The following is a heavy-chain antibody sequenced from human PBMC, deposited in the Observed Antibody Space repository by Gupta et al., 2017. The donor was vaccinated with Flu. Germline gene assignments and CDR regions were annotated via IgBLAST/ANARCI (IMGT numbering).Heavy chain of an antibody. CDR2: VYYSGST. CDR3: ARERSAWPNWLDP. Sequence: QLQLQESGPVLVKPSETLSLTCSVSGGSISTNRYYWGWIRQPPGKGLEWIASVYYSGSTYYNPSLKSRVTISLDTSENQFSLKLYSVTAADTAVYYCARERSAWPNWLDPWGQGTLVTVSS. J-gene: IGHJ5*02. V-gene: IGHV4-39*02. D-gene: IGHD6-19*01. CDR1: GGSISTNRYY.